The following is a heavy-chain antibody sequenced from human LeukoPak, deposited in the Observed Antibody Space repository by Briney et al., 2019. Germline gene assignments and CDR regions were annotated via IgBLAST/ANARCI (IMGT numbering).Heavy chain of an antibody. Sequence: PGGSLRLSCAASGFTFSNAWMSWVRQAPGMGLEWVGRIKSKTDGGTTDYAAPVKGRFTISRDDSKNTLYVQMNSLKTEDTAVHCCTTDDGDWVVNWGQGTLVTVSS. V-gene: IGHV3-15*01. D-gene: IGHD4-17*01. CDR1: GFTFSNAW. J-gene: IGHJ5*02. CDR2: IKSKTDGGTT. CDR3: TTDDGDWVVN.